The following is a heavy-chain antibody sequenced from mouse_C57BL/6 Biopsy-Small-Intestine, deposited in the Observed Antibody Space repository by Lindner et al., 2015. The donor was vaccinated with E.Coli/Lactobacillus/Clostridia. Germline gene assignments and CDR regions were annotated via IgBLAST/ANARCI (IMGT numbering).Heavy chain of an antibody. CDR2: INPYNDGT. CDR3: TRETARALYVMDY. CDR1: GYTFINYI. J-gene: IGHJ4*01. Sequence: VQLQESGPELVKPGASVKMSCKASGYTFINYIMHWVKQKPGQGLEWIGYINPYNDGTKYNEKFKGKATLTSDKSSSTAYMELSSLTSEDSAVYYCTRETARALYVMDYWGQGTSVTVSS. D-gene: IGHD3-2*01. V-gene: IGHV1-14*01.